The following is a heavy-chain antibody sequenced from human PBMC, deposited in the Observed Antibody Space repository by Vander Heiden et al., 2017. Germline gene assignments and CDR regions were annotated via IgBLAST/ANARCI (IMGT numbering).Heavy chain of an antibody. Sequence: QVQLVQSGAEVKNPGASVKVSCKASGYTFTSYYMYWVRQAPGQGLEWMGIINPSGGNTNYAQKFQGRVTMTRDTSTSTVYMELSSLRSEDTAMYYCARDTVLSGYLTLDYWGQGTLVTVSS. J-gene: IGHJ4*02. CDR1: GYTFTSYY. CDR2: INPSGGNT. V-gene: IGHV1-46*01. D-gene: IGHD5-12*01. CDR3: ARDTVLSGYLTLDY.